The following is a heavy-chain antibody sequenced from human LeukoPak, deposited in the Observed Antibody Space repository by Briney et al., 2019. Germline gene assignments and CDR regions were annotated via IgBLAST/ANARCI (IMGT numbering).Heavy chain of an antibody. CDR1: GYTLTELS. D-gene: IGHD6-13*01. CDR2: FDPEDGET. CDR3: AKDPDSSNWYVEY. Sequence: ASVKVSCKVSGYTLTELSMHWVRQAPGKGLEWMGGFDPEDGETIYAQKFQGRVTMTEDTSTDTAYMELSGLRSEDTAVYYCAKDPDSSNWYVEYWGQGTLVTVSS. V-gene: IGHV1-24*01. J-gene: IGHJ4*02.